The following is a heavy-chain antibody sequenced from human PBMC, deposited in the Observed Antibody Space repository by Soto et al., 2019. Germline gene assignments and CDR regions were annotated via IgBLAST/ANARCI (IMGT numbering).Heavy chain of an antibody. J-gene: IGHJ6*02. Sequence: QVQLVQSGAEVKKPGSSVKVSCKASGGTFSSYAISWVRQAPGQGLEWMGGIIPIFGTANYAQKFQGRVTITADESTSTAYMELSSLRSEDTAVYYCARQVLDVDRVATIPRYYYGMDVWGQGTTVTVSS. CDR3: ARQVLDVDRVATIPRYYYGMDV. D-gene: IGHD5-12*01. CDR1: GGTFSSYA. CDR2: IIPIFGTA. V-gene: IGHV1-69*01.